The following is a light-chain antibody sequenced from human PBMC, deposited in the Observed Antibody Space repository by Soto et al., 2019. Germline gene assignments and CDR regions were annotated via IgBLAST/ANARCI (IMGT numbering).Light chain of an antibody. J-gene: IGKJ1*01. V-gene: IGKV3-20*01. CDR3: QQYGASPPWP. CDR1: QSVASRY. Sequence: EIVLTQSPGTLSLSPGERATLSCRASQSVASRYLAWYQQRPGQTPRLLIYGASSRATGIPDRFSGSGSGTDFTLTISRLEPEDFAVYYCQQYGASPPWPFGQGTKVEIK. CDR2: GAS.